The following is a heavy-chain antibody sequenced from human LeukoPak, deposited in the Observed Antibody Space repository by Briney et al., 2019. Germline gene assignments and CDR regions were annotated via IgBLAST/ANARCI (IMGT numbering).Heavy chain of an antibody. Sequence: GGSLRLSCAASGFTFSSYGMHWVRQAPGKGLEWVSSISSSSSYIYYADSVKGRFTISRDNAKNSLYPQMNSLRAEDTAVYYCARDGILGELVDVWGKGTTVTVSS. CDR2: ISSSSSYI. V-gene: IGHV3-21*01. CDR3: ARDGILGELVDV. J-gene: IGHJ6*04. D-gene: IGHD3-10*01. CDR1: GFTFSSYG.